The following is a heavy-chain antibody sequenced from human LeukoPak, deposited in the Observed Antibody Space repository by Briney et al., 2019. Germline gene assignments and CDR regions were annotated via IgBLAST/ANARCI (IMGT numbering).Heavy chain of an antibody. CDR1: GYTFTSYD. CDR2: MNPNSGNT. CDR3: ARLTYAVGATESGY. D-gene: IGHD1-26*01. Sequence: ASVKVSCKASGYTFTSYDINWVRQATGQGLEWMGWMNPNSGNTGYAQKFQGRVAMTRNTSISTAYMELSSLRSEDTAVYYCARLTYAVGATESGYWGQGTLVTVSS. J-gene: IGHJ4*02. V-gene: IGHV1-8*01.